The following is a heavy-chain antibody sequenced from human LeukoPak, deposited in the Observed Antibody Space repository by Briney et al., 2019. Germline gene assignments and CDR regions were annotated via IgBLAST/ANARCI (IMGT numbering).Heavy chain of an antibody. CDR2: ISWNSGSI. D-gene: IGHD2-15*01. CDR3: AKGRYCSGGSCSYYFDY. Sequence: GRSLRLSCAASGFTFDDYAMHWVWQAPGKGLEWVSGISWNSGSIGYADSVKGRFTISRDNAKNSLYLQMNSLRAEDTALYYCAKGRYCSGGSCSYYFDYWGQGTLVTVSS. V-gene: IGHV3-9*01. J-gene: IGHJ4*02. CDR1: GFTFDDYA.